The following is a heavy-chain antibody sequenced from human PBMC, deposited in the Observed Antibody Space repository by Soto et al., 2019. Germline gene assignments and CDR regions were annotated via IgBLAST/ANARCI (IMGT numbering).Heavy chain of an antibody. D-gene: IGHD5-12*01. V-gene: IGHV1-2*02. CDR1: GYTFTGYY. CDR2: INPNSGGT. CDR3: ARPRTKWLRFGELDY. Sequence: ASVKVSCKASGYTFTGYYMHWVRQAPGQGLEWMGWINPNSGGTNYAQKFQGRVTMTRDTSISTAYMELSRLRSDDTAVYYCARPRTKWLRFGELDYWGQGTLVTVSS. J-gene: IGHJ4*02.